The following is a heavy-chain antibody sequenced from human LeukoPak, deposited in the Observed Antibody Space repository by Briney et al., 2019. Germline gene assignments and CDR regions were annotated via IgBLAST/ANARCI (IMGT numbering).Heavy chain of an antibody. CDR2: INSDGSST. Sequence: GGSLRLSCTASGFTFSSYWMHWVRQAPGKGLVWVSRINSDGSSTSYADSVKGRFTISRDNAKNTLYLQMNSLRAEDTAVYYCAPSARSGYYYEGYWGQGTLVTVSS. D-gene: IGHD3-22*01. CDR1: GFTFSSYW. V-gene: IGHV3-74*01. CDR3: APSARSGYYYEGY. J-gene: IGHJ4*02.